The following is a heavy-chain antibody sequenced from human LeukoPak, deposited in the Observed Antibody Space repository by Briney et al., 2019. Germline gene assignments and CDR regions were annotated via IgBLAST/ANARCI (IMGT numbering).Heavy chain of an antibody. CDR2: ITTSGSTI. CDR3: ARDRYYDGSVSSYNGSEY. CDR1: GFTFSSYE. Sequence: GGSLRPSCAASGFTFSSYEMNWVRQAPGRGREWVSYITTSGSTIYYADSVKGRFTISRDNAKNSLYLQMNSLRAEDTAVYYCARDRYYDGSVSSYNGSEYWGQGTLVTVSS. J-gene: IGHJ4*02. D-gene: IGHD3-10*01. V-gene: IGHV3-48*03.